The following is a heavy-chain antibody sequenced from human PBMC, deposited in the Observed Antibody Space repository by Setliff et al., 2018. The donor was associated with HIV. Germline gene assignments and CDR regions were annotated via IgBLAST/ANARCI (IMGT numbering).Heavy chain of an antibody. CDR1: GYTFTGHY. CDR2: VNPNSGDA. J-gene: IGHJ6*02. D-gene: IGHD2-2*01. CDR3: ARNFGPSPSGKYYYYYGMDI. V-gene: IGHV1-2*02. Sequence: ASVKVSCKASGYTFTGHYLHWVRQAPGQGLEWLGWVNPNSGDAIYAQNFQGRVTMTRDTSINAAYTELRGLRSDDTAVYYCARNFGPSPSGKYYYYYGMDIWGQGTTVTVSS.